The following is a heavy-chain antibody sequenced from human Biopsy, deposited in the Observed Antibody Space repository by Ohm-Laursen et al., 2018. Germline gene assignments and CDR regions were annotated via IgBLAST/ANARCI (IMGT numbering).Heavy chain of an antibody. D-gene: IGHD6-19*01. CDR1: GDSINNYY. J-gene: IGHJ4*02. V-gene: IGHV4-4*07. CDR3: ARGMRSSGWPYFDS. Sequence: SQTLSLTCTVSGDSINNYYWSWIRQPAGKGLEWIGRIYTSGSPNYNLSLESRVAMTVDTPKNQFSLKLSSVTAADTAIYYCARGMRSSGWPYFDSWGQGTLVTVPS. CDR2: IYTSGSP.